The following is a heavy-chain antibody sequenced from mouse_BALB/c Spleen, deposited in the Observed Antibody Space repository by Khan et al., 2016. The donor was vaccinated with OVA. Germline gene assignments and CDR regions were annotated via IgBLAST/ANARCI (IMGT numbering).Heavy chain of an antibody. V-gene: IGHV1S56*01. D-gene: IGHD4-1*01. CDR3: ARSDSGTVFDY. J-gene: IGHJ2*01. CDR1: GYTFTSFY. Sequence: QVQLQQSGPELVKPGASVRISCKASGYTFTSFYINWVKQRPGQGLEWIGWIYPGYVNTKYNEKVKGKATLTADKSSSAAYMQLSSLTSEDSAVXFCARSDSGTVFDYWGQGTTLTVSS. CDR2: IYPGYVNT.